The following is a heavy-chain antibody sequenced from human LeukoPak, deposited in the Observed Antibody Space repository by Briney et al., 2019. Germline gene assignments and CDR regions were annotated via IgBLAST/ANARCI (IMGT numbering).Heavy chain of an antibody. CDR3: AKGGGSHDY. CDR1: GFTFDDYA. J-gene: IGHJ4*02. V-gene: IGHV3-9*01. CDR2: ISWNSGSI. Sequence: GRSLRLSCAASGFTFDDYAMHWVRQAPGKGLEWVSGISWNSGSIGYADSVKGRFTISRDNSKNTLYLQMNSLRAEDTAVYYCAKGGGSHDYWGQGTLVTVSS. D-gene: IGHD1-26*01.